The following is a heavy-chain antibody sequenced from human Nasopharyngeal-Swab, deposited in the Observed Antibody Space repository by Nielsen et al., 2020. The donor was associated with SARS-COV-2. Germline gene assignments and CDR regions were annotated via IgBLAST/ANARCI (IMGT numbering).Heavy chain of an antibody. Sequence: RQGPGKGLEWIGYFYYSGITNYNPSLKSRVTILIDTSKNQFSLKLSSVTAADTAVYYCARGGPGLELFSRFDPWGQGTLVTVSS. V-gene: IGHV4-59*01. J-gene: IGHJ5*02. CDR2: FYYSGIT. CDR3: ARGGPGLELFSRFDP. D-gene: IGHD1-7*01.